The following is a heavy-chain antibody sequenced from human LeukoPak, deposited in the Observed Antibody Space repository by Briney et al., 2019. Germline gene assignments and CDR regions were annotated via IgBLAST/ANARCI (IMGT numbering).Heavy chain of an antibody. Sequence: GGSLRLSCAVSGFTFSSYWMNWVRQAPGKGLEWVANIKQDGSEKYYVDSVKGRFTISRDNAKNSLYLQMNSLRAEDTAVYYCARDTGGGYSCYDCWGQGTLVTVSS. CDR2: IKQDGSEK. D-gene: IGHD5-18*01. CDR1: GFTFSSYW. CDR3: ARDTGGGYSCYDC. J-gene: IGHJ4*02. V-gene: IGHV3-7*01.